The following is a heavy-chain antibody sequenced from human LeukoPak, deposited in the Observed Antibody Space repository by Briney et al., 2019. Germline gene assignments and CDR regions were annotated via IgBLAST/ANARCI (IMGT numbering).Heavy chain of an antibody. CDR2: IKQDGGEK. D-gene: IGHD6-19*01. J-gene: IGHJ4*02. CDR3: TGGSGWIFDS. Sequence: GGSLRLSCAASGFTFSSFWMSWVRRAPGKGLEWVANIKQDGGEKNYVDSVKGRFTISRDNAKNSLYLQMNSLRAEDTAVYYCTGGSGWIFDSWGQGTLVTVSS. CDR1: GFTFSSFW. V-gene: IGHV3-7*01.